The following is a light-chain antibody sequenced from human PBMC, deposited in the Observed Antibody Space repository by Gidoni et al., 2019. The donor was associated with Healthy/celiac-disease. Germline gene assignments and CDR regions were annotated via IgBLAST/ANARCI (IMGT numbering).Light chain of an antibody. V-gene: IGKV3-11*01. CDR1: QSVSSY. CDR3: QQRSNWPPLYT. Sequence: EIVLTQSPATLSLSPGERATLSCRASQSVSSYLAWYQQKPGQAPRLLIYDASNRATGIPARFSGSGSGTDFTLTISSLEPEDFAVYYCQQRSNWPPLYTFDQXTKLEIK. CDR2: DAS. J-gene: IGKJ2*01.